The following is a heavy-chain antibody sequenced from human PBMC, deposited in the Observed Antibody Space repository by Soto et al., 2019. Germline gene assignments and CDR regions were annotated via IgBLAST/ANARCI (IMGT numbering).Heavy chain of an antibody. CDR3: ARDFPPLLRHLVFRGRFAS. CDR1: GYTFTSYG. V-gene: IGHV1-18*01. D-gene: IGHD3-3*01. J-gene: IGHJ5*01. Sequence: ASVKVSCKASGYTFTSYGISWVRQAPGQGLEWMGWISAYNGNTNYAQKLQGRVTMTTDTSTSTAYRELRSLRSDDTAVYYCARDFPPLLRHLVFRGRFASRGQGNLVTVSS. CDR2: ISAYNGNT.